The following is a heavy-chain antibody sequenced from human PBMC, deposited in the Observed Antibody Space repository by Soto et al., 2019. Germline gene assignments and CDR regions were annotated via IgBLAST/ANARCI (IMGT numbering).Heavy chain of an antibody. J-gene: IGHJ6*03. CDR1: GGSFSGYY. V-gene: IGHV4-34*01. Sequence: PSETLSLTCAVYGGSFSGYYLSWIRQPPGKGLEWIGEINHSGSTNYNPSLKSRVTISVDTSKNQFSLKLSSVTAADTAVYYCARAHEEYCSGGSCYTMDVWGKGTTVTVSS. CDR2: INHSGST. CDR3: ARAHEEYCSGGSCYTMDV. D-gene: IGHD2-15*01.